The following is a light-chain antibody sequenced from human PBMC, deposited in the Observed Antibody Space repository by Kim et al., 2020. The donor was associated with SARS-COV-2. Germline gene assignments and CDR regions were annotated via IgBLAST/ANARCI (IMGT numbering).Light chain of an antibody. CDR1: SSDAANYNY. J-gene: IGLJ3*02. CDR3: CSYAGNYSWV. CDR2: DVN. V-gene: IGLV2-11*01. Sequence: QSALTQPRSVSGSPGQSVTISCTGTSSDAANYNYVSWYQQHPGKAPKLMIYDVNKRPSGIPDLFSGSKSGNTASLTISGLQAKDEADYYCCSYAGNYSWVFGGGTQLTVL.